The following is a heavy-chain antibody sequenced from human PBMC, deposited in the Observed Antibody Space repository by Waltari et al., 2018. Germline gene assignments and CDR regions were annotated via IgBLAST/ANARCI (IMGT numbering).Heavy chain of an antibody. Sequence: EVQLVESGGALVQPGGSLKLSSAASGPIISAYAIHWVRQASGKGPEWVGRIRSRFKGDATAYGESVQGRFTISRDDSKNTVYLEMNSLKTDDTAVYYCIRPFEMGIDWGQGTLVTVSS. CDR2: IRSRFKGDAT. V-gene: IGHV3-73*01. D-gene: IGHD7-27*01. CDR3: IRPFEMGID. CDR1: GPIISAYA. J-gene: IGHJ4*02.